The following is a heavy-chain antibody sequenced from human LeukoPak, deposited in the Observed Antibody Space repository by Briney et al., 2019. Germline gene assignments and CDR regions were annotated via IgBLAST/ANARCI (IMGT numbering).Heavy chain of an antibody. J-gene: IGHJ5*02. CDR3: ARVGAMVRGVIIPSSRFDP. CDR1: GGSISSGDYY. CDR2: IYYSGST. D-gene: IGHD3-10*01. Sequence: PSETLSLTCTVSGGSISSGDYYWSWIRQPPGKGLEWIGYIYYSGSTYYNPSLKSRVTISVDTSKNQFSLKLSSVTAADTAVYYCARVGAMVRGVIIPSSRFDPWGQGTLVTVSS. V-gene: IGHV4-30-4*01.